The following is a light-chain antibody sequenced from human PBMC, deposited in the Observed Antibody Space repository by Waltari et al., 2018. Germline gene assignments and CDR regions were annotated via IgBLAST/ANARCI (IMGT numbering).Light chain of an antibody. Sequence: QSALTQPASVSGTPGQSITISCSGTTSAVGSSDLVSWYQQHPGEAPKLLICEVFKRPPDTSSRFSGAKSGSTASLTISGLQPEDEADYYCCSYAGRGTYVFGSGTKVTVL. V-gene: IGLV2-23*02. J-gene: IGLJ1*01. CDR3: CSYAGRGTYV. CDR1: TSAVGSSDL. CDR2: EVF.